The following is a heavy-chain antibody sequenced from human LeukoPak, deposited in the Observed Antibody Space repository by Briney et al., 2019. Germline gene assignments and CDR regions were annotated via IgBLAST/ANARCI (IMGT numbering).Heavy chain of an antibody. Sequence: GGSLRLSCAASGFTLSSHSMNWVSHAPGKGMEWVSSISSSSSYIYYADSVNGRFTISRDNAKNSLYLQMTSLRAEDTAVYYCARDRVLRFLEWLSPWGQGTLVTVSS. CDR2: ISSSSSYI. CDR3: ARDRVLRFLEWLSP. D-gene: IGHD3-3*01. V-gene: IGHV3-21*01. J-gene: IGHJ5*02. CDR1: GFTLSSHS.